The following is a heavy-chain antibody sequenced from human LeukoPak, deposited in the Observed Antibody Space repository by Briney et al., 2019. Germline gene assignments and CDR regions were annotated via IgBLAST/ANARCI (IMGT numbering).Heavy chain of an antibody. CDR1: GFTFSSYG. V-gene: IGHV3-30*03. J-gene: IGHJ3*02. Sequence: PGRSLRLSCAASGFTFSSYGMHWVRQAPGKGLEWVAVISYDGSNKYYADSVKGRFTISRDNSKNTLYLQMNSLRAEDTAVYYCARTIFGVTHGFDIWGQGTMVTVSS. D-gene: IGHD3-3*01. CDR3: ARTIFGVTHGFDI. CDR2: ISYDGSNK.